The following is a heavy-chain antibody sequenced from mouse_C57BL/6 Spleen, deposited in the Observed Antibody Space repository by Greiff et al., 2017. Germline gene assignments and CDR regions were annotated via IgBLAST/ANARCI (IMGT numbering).Heavy chain of an antibody. J-gene: IGHJ3*01. CDR2: IYPGDGDT. CDR3: ARGGIYYYGSSGGFAY. CDR1: GYAFSSSW. V-gene: IGHV1-82*01. Sequence: VQLQQSGPELVKPGASVKISCKASGYAFSSSWMNWVKQRPGKGLEWIGRIYPGDGDTNYNGKFKGKATLTADKSSSTAYMQLSSLTSEDSAVYFCARGGIYYYGSSGGFAYWGQGTLVTVAA. D-gene: IGHD1-1*01.